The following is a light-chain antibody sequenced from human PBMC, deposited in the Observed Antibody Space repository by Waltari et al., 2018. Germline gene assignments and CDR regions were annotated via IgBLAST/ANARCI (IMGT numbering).Light chain of an antibody. CDR1: QRVNSNY. Sequence: DIVLTQSPGTLSLSPGERGTLSRRASQRVNSNYLAWYQHKPGQAPRLLIYGASSRATGIPDRFSGSGSGTDFTLTISRLEPEDFAVYYCQYYGSSASFGPGTKVDI. CDR2: GAS. J-gene: IGKJ3*01. CDR3: QYYGSSAS. V-gene: IGKV3-20*01.